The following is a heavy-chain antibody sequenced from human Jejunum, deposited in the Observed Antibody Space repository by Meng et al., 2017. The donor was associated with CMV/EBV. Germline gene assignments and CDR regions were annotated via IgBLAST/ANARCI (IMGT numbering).Heavy chain of an antibody. CDR2: IYHSGSS. J-gene: IGHJ4*02. CDR3: ARRDYYDSSGYPSLGY. D-gene: IGHD3-22*01. CDR1: GSISSIKW. V-gene: IGHV4-4*02. Sequence: GSISSIKWWSWVRESPGKGLEWIGEIYHSGSSNYNPSLKSRVTISVDKSMNQFSLRLSSVTAADTAVYYCARRDYYDSSGYPSLGYWGQGILVTVSS.